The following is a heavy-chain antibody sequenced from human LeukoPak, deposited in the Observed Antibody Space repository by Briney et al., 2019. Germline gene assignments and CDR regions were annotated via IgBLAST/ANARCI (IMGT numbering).Heavy chain of an antibody. D-gene: IGHD1-7*01. CDR1: GFTFSSYG. Sequence: PGGSLRLSCAASGFTFSSYGMHWVRQAPGKGLEWMGWINPNSGDTNYAQNFQGRVTLTRDTSISTAYMELSRLRSDDTAIYYCARDQGGWELWFDYWGQGTLVTVSS. J-gene: IGHJ4*02. CDR3: ARDQGGWELWFDY. V-gene: IGHV1-2*02. CDR2: INPNSGDT.